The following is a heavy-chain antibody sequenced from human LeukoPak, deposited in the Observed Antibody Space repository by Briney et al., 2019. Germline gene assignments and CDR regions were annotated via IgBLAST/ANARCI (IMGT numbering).Heavy chain of an antibody. Sequence: SETLSLTCTVSGGSISSNYWSWIRQPPGKGLEWVGYIYYSGSPIYNPSLKSRVTISMDTSKNQFSLKLTSVTAADTAVYYCAKDGAWLRFDDWGQGILVTVSS. D-gene: IGHD5-12*01. CDR2: IYYSGSP. J-gene: IGHJ4*02. CDR3: AKDGAWLRFDD. CDR1: GGSISSNY. V-gene: IGHV4-59*01.